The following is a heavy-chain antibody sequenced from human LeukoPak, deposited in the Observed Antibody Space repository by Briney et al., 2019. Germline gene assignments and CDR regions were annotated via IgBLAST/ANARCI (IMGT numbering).Heavy chain of an antibody. CDR3: ARCGSVAAHNWWFAP. Sequence: SETLSLTCTVSGGSISSYYWIWIRQPPGKGLEWIGYIYYSGSTNYNPSLKMRVTISVDQSKHQFSLKLSSVTAADTAVYYCARCGSVAAHNWWFAPWGQGTLVTVSS. CDR2: IYYSGST. J-gene: IGHJ5*02. V-gene: IGHV4-59*01. D-gene: IGHD1-1*01. CDR1: GGSISSYY.